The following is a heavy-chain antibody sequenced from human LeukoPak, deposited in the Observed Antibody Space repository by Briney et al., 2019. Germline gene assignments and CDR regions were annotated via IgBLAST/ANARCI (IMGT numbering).Heavy chain of an antibody. J-gene: IGHJ4*02. CDR2: ISGSGGST. D-gene: IGHD3/OR15-3a*01. V-gene: IGHV3-23*01. CDR1: GFTIRSYA. CDR3: AKVGTWTY. Sequence: LPGVSLRLSCAASGFTIRSYAMSWVRQAPGKGLEWVSAISGSGGSTYYADSVKGRFTISRDNSKNTLYLQMNSLRAEDTAVYYCAKVGTWTYWGQGTLVTVSS.